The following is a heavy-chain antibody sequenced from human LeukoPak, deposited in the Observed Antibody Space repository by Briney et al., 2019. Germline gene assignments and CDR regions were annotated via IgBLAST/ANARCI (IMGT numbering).Heavy chain of an antibody. V-gene: IGHV3-23*01. CDR2: ISGSGGST. D-gene: IGHD6-6*01. Sequence: SGGSLRLSCAASGFTFSSYAMSWVRQAPGKGLEWVSAISGSGGSTYYADSVKGRFTISRDNSKNTLYLQMNSLRAEDTAVYYCAKVVAARTDAFDIWGQGTMVTVSS. CDR1: GFTFSSYA. J-gene: IGHJ3*02. CDR3: AKVVAARTDAFDI.